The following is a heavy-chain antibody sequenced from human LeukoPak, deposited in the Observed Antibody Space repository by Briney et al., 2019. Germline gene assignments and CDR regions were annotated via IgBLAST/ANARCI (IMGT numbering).Heavy chain of an antibody. CDR1: GYTFTGYY. V-gene: IGHV1-2*02. J-gene: IGHJ4*02. CDR2: INPNSGGT. D-gene: IGHD1/OR15-1a*01. Sequence: VASVKVSCKASGYTFTGYYMHWVRQAPGQGLEWMGWINPNSGGTNYAQKFQGRVTMTRDTSISTAYMELSRLESDDTAIYYCARDTSGNNFEYWGQGTLVSVSS. CDR3: ARDTSGNNFEY.